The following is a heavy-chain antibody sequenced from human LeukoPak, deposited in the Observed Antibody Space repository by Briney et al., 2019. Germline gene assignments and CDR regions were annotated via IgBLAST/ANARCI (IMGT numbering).Heavy chain of an antibody. Sequence: PGGSLRLSCAASGFTVSSNYMSWVRQAPGKGLEWVSVIYSGGSTYYADSVKGRFTISRDNSKNTLYLQMNSLRAEDTAVYYCAREGDLPWFDPWGQGTLVTVSS. V-gene: IGHV3-53*01. D-gene: IGHD3-10*01. CDR3: AREGDLPWFDP. CDR2: IYSGGST. J-gene: IGHJ5*02. CDR1: GFTVSSNY.